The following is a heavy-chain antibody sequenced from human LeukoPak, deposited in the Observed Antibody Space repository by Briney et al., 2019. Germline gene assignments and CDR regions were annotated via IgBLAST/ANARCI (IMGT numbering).Heavy chain of an antibody. D-gene: IGHD4-11*01. CDR1: GFTFSNYA. CDR3: ARDHGPTVATSPFYSYYMDV. V-gene: IGHV3-23*01. CDR2: ISGSGGST. J-gene: IGHJ6*03. Sequence: GGSLRLSCAASGFTFSNYAMSWVRQAPGKGLEWVSGISGSGGSTFYADSVKGRFTISRDNSKNTLYLQMNSLRAEDTAVYYCARDHGPTVATSPFYSYYMDVWGKGTTVTVSS.